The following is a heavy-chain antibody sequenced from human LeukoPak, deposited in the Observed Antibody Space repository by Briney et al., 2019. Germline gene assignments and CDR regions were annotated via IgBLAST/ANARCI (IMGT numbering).Heavy chain of an antibody. CDR2: ISSGSSYI. D-gene: IGHD6-6*01. CDR3: ARETGMAARPFDC. V-gene: IGHV3-21*01. Sequence: GGSLRLSCAASGFTFSSYSMNWVRQAPGKGLEWVSSISSGSSYIYYADSMKGRFTISRDNAKNSLYLQMNSLRAEDTAVYYCARETGMAARPFDCWGQGTLVTVSS. CDR1: GFTFSSYS. J-gene: IGHJ4*02.